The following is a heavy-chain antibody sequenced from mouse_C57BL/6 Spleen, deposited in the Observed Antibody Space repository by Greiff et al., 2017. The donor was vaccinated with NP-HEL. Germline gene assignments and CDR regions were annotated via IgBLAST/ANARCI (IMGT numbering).Heavy chain of an antibody. D-gene: IGHD2-1*01. J-gene: IGHJ4*01. CDR3: ARRGGGNPFYAMDY. V-gene: IGHV1-61*01. CDR1: GYTFTSYW. CDR2: IYPSDSET. Sequence: QVQLQQPGAELVRPGSSVKLSCKASGYTFTSYWMDWVKQRPGQGLEWIGNIYPSDSETHYNQKFKDKATLTVDKSSSTAYMQLSSLTSEDSAVYYCARRGGGNPFYAMDYWGQGTSVTVSS.